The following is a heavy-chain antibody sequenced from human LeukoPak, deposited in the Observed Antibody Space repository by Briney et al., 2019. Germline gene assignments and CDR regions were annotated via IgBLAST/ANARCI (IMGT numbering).Heavy chain of an antibody. CDR2: IYPGDSDT. V-gene: IGHV5-51*01. CDR3: ARLSVAGWEGAFDI. J-gene: IGHJ3*02. CDR1: GYSFNTYW. Sequence: GESLKISCKGSGYSFNTYWIGWVRQMPGKGLEWMGVIYPGDSDTRYSPSFQGQVTISADKSISTAYLQWSSLKASDTAMYYCARLSVAGWEGAFDIWGQGTMVTVSS. D-gene: IGHD6-19*01.